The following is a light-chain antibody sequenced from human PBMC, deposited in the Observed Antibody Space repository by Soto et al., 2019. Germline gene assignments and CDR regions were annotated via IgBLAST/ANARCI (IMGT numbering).Light chain of an antibody. CDR2: DAS. J-gene: IGKJ3*01. CDR1: QSVRSN. Sequence: EIVMTQSPATLSVSPGERATLSCRASQSVRSNYLAWYQQKPGQAPRLLIYDASTRATGIPAMFGGSESGTELTLSLSSLQAEDLSGYFCQQYSDWPLTFGPGTKEDI. CDR3: QQYSDWPLT. V-gene: IGKV3-15*01.